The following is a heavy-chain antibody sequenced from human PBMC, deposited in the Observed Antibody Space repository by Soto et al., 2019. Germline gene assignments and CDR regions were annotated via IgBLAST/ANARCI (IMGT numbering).Heavy chain of an antibody. Sequence: SVKVSCKDTGGLFSSYAVSWVRQAPGQGLEWMGGIIPVVDTVYYAQKFQGRVTITADESTNTAYMELSSLRSEDTAMYYCARAGSCYVWFNEFCGQGTLVPV. J-gene: IGHJ4*02. V-gene: IGHV1-69*13. CDR1: GGLFSSYA. D-gene: IGHD3-16*01. CDR3: ARAGSCYVWFNEF. CDR2: IIPVVDTV.